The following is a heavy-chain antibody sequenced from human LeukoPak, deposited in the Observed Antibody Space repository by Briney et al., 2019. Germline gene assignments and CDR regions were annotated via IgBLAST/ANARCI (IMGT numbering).Heavy chain of an antibody. CDR3: AKDRYSTSSTFTINPFDY. CDR1: GFTFSSYW. V-gene: IGHV3-74*01. J-gene: IGHJ4*02. Sequence: PVGSLRLSCAASGFTFSSYWTHWVRQAPGKGLVWVSRINTDGSSTSYADSVKGRFTISRDNAKNTLYLQMNSLRLEDTAIYYCAKDRYSTSSTFTINPFDYWGQGILVTVSS. CDR2: INTDGSST. D-gene: IGHD2-2*01.